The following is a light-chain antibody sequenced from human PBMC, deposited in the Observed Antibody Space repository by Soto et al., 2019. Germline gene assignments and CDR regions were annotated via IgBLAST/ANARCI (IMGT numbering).Light chain of an antibody. Sequence: EIVLTQSPDTLSLSPGERAKLSCRASQSVSGYLGWYKQKPGQAPRLLIYDASNRAYGVPARFRGSGSWTNFTLTITSLEPADFSVYYCQQRSNWPYLTFGGGTRV. V-gene: IGKV3-11*01. CDR1: QSVSGY. CDR3: QQRSNWPYLT. J-gene: IGKJ4*01. CDR2: DAS.